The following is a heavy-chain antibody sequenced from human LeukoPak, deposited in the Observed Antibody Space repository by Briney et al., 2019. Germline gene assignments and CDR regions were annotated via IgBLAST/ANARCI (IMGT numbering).Heavy chain of an antibody. CDR1: GFTFDDYG. CDR3: ARDLVAVAGTLRFDP. J-gene: IGHJ5*02. CDR2: INWNGGST. Sequence: GGSLRLSCAASGFTFDDYGMSWVRQAPGKGLEWVSGINWNGGSTGYADSVKGRFTFSRDNAKNSLYLQMNSLRAEDTALYYCARDLVAVAGTLRFDPWGQGTLVTVSS. V-gene: IGHV3-20*04. D-gene: IGHD6-19*01.